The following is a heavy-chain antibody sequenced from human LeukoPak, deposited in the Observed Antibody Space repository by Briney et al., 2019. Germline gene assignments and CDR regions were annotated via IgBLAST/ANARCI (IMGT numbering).Heavy chain of an antibody. CDR2: INPSGGST. Sequence: EASVKVSCKASGYTFTSYYMHWVRQAPGQGLEWMGIINPSGGSTSYAQKFQGRVTMTRDTSTSTAYMELSSLRSADTAMYYCAINAYCSSNSCWGNYYYYYMDVWGKGTTVTVSS. CDR1: GYTFTSYY. D-gene: IGHD2-2*01. V-gene: IGHV1-46*01. J-gene: IGHJ6*03. CDR3: AINAYCSSNSCWGNYYYYYMDV.